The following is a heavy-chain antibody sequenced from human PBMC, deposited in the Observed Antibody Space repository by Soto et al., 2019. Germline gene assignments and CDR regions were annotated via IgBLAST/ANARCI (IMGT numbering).Heavy chain of an antibody. CDR3: ASKLTFGASSDF. CDR1: GFPFSNYA. D-gene: IGHD3-10*01. Sequence: PVGSLRLSCAASGFPFSNYAMNWVRQAPGKGLDWVSTISGSGDVTHYADSVKGRFTMSRDNSRNTLYLQLNSLRAEDTAVYYCASKLTFGASSDFWGQGTLVTVSS. J-gene: IGHJ4*02. V-gene: IGHV3-23*01. CDR2: ISGSGDVT.